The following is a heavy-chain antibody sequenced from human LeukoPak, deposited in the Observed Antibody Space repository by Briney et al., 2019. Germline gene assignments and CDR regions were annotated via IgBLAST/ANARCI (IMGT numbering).Heavy chain of an antibody. CDR1: GGSISSSRYY. CDR3: ARDLRNYSSSWEFDY. J-gene: IGHJ4*02. CDR2: IYYSGST. Sequence: SETLSLTCTVSGGSISSSRYYWGWIRQPPGKGLEWIGSIYYSGSTYYNPSLKSRVTISVDTSKNQFSLKLSSVTAADTAVYYCARDLRNYSSSWEFDYWGQGTLVTVSS. V-gene: IGHV4-39*07. D-gene: IGHD6-13*01.